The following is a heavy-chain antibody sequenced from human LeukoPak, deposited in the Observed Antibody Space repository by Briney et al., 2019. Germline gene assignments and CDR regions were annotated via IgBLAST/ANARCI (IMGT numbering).Heavy chain of an antibody. J-gene: IGHJ4*02. CDR3: AGTHRRDGYNPGGY. CDR2: INPNSGGT. V-gene: IGHV1-2*06. D-gene: IGHD5-24*01. Sequence: GASVKVSCKASGYTFTGYYMHWVRQAPGQGLEWMGRINPNSGGTNYAQKFQGRVTMTRDTSISTAYMELSRLRSDDTAVYYCAGTHRRDGYNPGGYWGQGTLVTVSS. CDR1: GYTFTGYY.